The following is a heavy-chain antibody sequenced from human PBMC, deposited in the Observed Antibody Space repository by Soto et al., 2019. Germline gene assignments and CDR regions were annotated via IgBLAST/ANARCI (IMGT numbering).Heavy chain of an antibody. D-gene: IGHD3-10*01. CDR1: GFTFSSYA. V-gene: IGHV3-23*01. J-gene: IGHJ5*02. CDR2: ISGSGGST. Sequence: EVHLFESGGGLVQPGGSLRLSCAASGFTFSSYAMSWFRQAPGKGLEWVSAISGSGGSTYYADSVKGRFTISRDNSKNTLYLQMISVRAEDAAVYYCAKGGDYGSGLFDPWGQGTLVTVSS. CDR3: AKGGDYGSGLFDP.